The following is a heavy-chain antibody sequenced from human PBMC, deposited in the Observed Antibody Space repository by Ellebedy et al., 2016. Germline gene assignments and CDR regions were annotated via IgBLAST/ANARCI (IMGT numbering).Heavy chain of an antibody. CDR3: ARIYSSGWYGDY. CDR2: IYYSGST. D-gene: IGHD6-19*01. V-gene: IGHV4-59*08. J-gene: IGHJ4*02. CDR1: GGSISSYY. Sequence: SETLSLTCTVSGGSISSYYWSWIRQPPGKGLEWIGYIYYSGSTNYNPSLKSRVTISVDTSKNQFSLKLSSLTAADTAVYYCARIYSSGWYGDYWGQGTLVTVSS.